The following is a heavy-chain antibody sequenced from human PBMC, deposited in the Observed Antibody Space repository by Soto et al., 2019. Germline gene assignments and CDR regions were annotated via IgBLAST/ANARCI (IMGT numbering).Heavy chain of an antibody. Sequence: QVQLVQSGAEVKKPGSSVKVSCKASGGTFSSYAISWVRQAPGQGLEWMGGIIPIFGTANYAQKFQGRVTITADESTSTAYMELSSLRSEDTAVYYCASSKPPSATLTGHAYYFDYWGQGTLVTVSS. J-gene: IGHJ4*02. CDR1: GGTFSSYA. D-gene: IGHD3-9*01. V-gene: IGHV1-69*01. CDR2: IIPIFGTA. CDR3: ASSKPPSATLTGHAYYFDY.